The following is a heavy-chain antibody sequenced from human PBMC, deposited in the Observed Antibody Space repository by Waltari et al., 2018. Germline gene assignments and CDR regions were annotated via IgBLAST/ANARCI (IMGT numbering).Heavy chain of an antibody. Sequence: QVQLVQSGAEVKKPGSSVKVSCKASGGTFSSYTISWVRQAPGQGLEWMGGIIPIFGTANYAQKFQGRVTITADESTSTAYMELSSLRSEDTAVYYCARAGTVVTPGSDYFDYWGQGTLVTVSS. V-gene: IGHV1-69*12. CDR2: IIPIFGTA. D-gene: IGHD2-21*02. CDR3: ARAGTVVTPGSDYFDY. J-gene: IGHJ4*02. CDR1: GGTFSSYT.